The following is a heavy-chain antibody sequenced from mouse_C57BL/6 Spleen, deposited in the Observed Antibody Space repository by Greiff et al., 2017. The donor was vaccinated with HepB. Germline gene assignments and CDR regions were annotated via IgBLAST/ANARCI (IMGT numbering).Heavy chain of an antibody. CDR2: ISSGGDYI. J-gene: IGHJ4*01. D-gene: IGHD1-1*01. CDR3: TGDRTCSSYSAMDY. CDR1: GFTFSSYA. V-gene: IGHV5-9-1*02. Sequence: EVQLQQSGEGLVKPGGSLKLSCAASGFTFSSYAMSWVRQTPEKRLEWVAYISSGGDYIYYADTVKGRFTISRDNARNTLYLQMSSLKSEDTAMYYCTGDRTCSSYSAMDYWGQGTSVTVSS.